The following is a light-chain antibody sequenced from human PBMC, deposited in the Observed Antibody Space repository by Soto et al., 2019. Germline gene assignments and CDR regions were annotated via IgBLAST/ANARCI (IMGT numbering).Light chain of an antibody. CDR2: EVS. J-gene: IGLJ1*01. V-gene: IGLV2-14*01. Sequence: QSALTQPASVSGSPGQSITISCTGTSSDVGGYNYVSWYQQHPGKAPKLMIYEVSNRPSGVSNRFSGSKSFNTASLTISGLQAEDGADYYCSSYTSSSTLVFGTGTKVTVL. CDR1: SSDVGGYNY. CDR3: SSYTSSSTLV.